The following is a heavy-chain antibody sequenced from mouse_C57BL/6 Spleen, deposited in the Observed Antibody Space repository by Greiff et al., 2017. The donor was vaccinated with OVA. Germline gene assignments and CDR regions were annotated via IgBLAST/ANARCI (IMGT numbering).Heavy chain of an antibody. CDR1: GYTFTSYW. CDR3: ARWVYYGSSCDY. Sequence: QVQLQQPGAELVRPGSSVKLSCKASGYTFTSYWMPWVQQRPIQGLEWIGTIDPSDSAPYSHQKFKDKATLTVDKSSSTAYMQLSSLTTEDSAGDYCARWVYYGSSCDYWGQGTTLTVSS. V-gene: IGHV1-52*01. J-gene: IGHJ2*01. CDR2: IDPSDSAP. D-gene: IGHD1-1*01.